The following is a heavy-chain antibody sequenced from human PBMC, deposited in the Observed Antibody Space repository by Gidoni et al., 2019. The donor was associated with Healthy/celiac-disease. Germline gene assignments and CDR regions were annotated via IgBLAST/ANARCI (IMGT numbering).Heavy chain of an antibody. CDR1: GFTFSSYG. D-gene: IGHD1-26*01. J-gene: IGHJ6*02. Sequence: GFTFSSYGMHWVRQAPGKGLEWVAVIWYDGSNKYYADSVKGRFTISRDNSKNTLYLQMNSLRAEDTAVYYCARDQVGATTGYYYYYGMDVWSQGTTVTVSS. CDR3: ARDQVGATTGYYYYYGMDV. V-gene: IGHV3-33*01. CDR2: IWYDGSNK.